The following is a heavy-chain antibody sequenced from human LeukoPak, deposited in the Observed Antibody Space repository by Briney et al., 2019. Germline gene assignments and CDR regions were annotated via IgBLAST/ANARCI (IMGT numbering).Heavy chain of an antibody. Sequence: PGGSLRLSRAASGFTLRNYWLNWVRQTPGKGIEWVAIIEKDGSEILYVDSVKCRFTISRDNAKNSLYLQMNSLRAEDTAVYYCAAGAGWLIDWWGQGTLVTVSS. CDR2: IEKDGSEI. CDR1: GFTLRNYW. CDR3: AAGAGWLIDW. J-gene: IGHJ4*02. V-gene: IGHV3-7*01. D-gene: IGHD6-19*01.